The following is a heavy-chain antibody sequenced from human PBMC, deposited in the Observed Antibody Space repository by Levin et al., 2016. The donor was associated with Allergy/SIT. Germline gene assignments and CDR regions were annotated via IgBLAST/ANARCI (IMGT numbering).Heavy chain of an antibody. Sequence: WIRQPPGKGLEWVSSISSSSSYIYYADSVKGRFTISRDNAKNSLYLQMNSLRAEDTAVYYCARDPVDYDFWSGYYGYYYYGMDVWGQGTTVTVSS. CDR3: ARDPVDYDFWSGYYGYYYYGMDV. CDR2: ISSSSSYI. V-gene: IGHV3-21*01. D-gene: IGHD3-3*01. J-gene: IGHJ6*02.